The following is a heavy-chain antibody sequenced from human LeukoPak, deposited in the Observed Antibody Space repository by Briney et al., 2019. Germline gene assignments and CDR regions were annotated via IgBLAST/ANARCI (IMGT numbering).Heavy chain of an antibody. J-gene: IGHJ4*02. CDR2: ISGDGRTR. CDR3: SRGHYGPDY. CDR1: GFTFNNYW. V-gene: IGHV3-74*01. Sequence: GGSLRLSCAASGFTFNNYWMNWVRQAPGKGLVWVARISGDGRTRSYVDSVKGRFTISRDNAKGSVYLQVNILRAEDTAVYYCSRGHYGPDYWGQGTLVTVSS. D-gene: IGHD3-16*01.